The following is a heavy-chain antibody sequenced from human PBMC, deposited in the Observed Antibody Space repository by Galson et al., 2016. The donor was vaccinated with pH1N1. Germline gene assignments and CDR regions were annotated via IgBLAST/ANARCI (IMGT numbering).Heavy chain of an antibody. V-gene: IGHV4-34*01. J-gene: IGHJ6*03. CDR2: INQSGST. CDR3: ARTSRSPRPGGSGSLYMDV. Sequence: ETLSLTCAVSGASFSDFSWSWIRQPPGKGLEWIGEINQSGSTDYNPSSLKSRVTISVDTSKNQFSLQLRSVTAADTAVYFCARTSRSPRPGGSGSLYMDVWGKGTTVTVSS. CDR1: GASFSDFS. D-gene: IGHD3-10*01.